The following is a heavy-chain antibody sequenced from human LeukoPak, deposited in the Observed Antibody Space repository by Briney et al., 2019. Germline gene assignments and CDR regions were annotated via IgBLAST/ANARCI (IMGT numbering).Heavy chain of an antibody. CDR2: ISYDGSNK. J-gene: IGHJ4*02. D-gene: IGHD1-1*01. CDR3: AKGVEKGY. Sequence: PGRSLRLSCAASGFTFSSYAMHWVRQAPGKGLEWVAVISYDGSNKYYADSVKGRFTISRDNSKNTLYLQMNSLRAEDTAVYYCAKGVEKGYWGQGTLVTVSS. CDR1: GFTFSSYA. V-gene: IGHV3-30-3*01.